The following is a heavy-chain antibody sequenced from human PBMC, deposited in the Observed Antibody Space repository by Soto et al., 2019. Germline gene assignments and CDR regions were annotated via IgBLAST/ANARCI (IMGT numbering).Heavy chain of an antibody. CDR3: AKDSSAPGGNPPYYFDY. V-gene: IGHV3-23*01. D-gene: IGHD2-15*01. CDR1: GFTFSSYA. J-gene: IGHJ4*02. CDR2: ISGSGGST. Sequence: GGSLRLSCAASGFTFSSYAMSWVRQAPGKGLEWVSAISGSGGSTYYADSVKGRFTISRDNSKNTLYLQMNNLRAEDTAVYYCAKDSSAPGGNPPYYFDYWGQGTLVTVSS.